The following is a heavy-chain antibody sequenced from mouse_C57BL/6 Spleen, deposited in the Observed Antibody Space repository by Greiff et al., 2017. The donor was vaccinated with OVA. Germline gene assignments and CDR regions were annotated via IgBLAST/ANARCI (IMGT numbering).Heavy chain of an antibody. D-gene: IGHD2-9*01. Sequence: QVQLKESGPGLVQPSQSLSITCTVSGFSLTSYGVHWVRQSPGKGLEWLGVIWSGGSTDYNAAFISRLSISKDNSKSQVFFKMNSLQADDTAIYYCARNWGSDPTMVTRGAMDYWGQGTSVTVSS. CDR3: ARNWGSDPTMVTRGAMDY. J-gene: IGHJ4*01. V-gene: IGHV2-2*01. CDR2: IWSGGST. CDR1: GFSLTSYG.